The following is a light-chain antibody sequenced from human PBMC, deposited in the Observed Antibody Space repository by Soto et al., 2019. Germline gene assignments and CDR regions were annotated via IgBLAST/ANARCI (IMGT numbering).Light chain of an antibody. CDR3: SSYTSSSTQV. J-gene: IGLJ1*01. Sequence: QSALTQPASVSGSPGQSITISRTGTSSDVGGYNYVSWYQQHPGKAPKLRIYGVSNRPSGVSKRFSGSKSGNTASLTISGLQAEDESDYYCSSYTSSSTQVFGTGTKLTVL. V-gene: IGLV2-14*01. CDR1: SSDVGGYNY. CDR2: GVS.